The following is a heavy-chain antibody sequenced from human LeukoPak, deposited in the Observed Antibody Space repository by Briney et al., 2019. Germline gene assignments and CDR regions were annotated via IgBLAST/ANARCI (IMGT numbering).Heavy chain of an antibody. V-gene: IGHV4-59*12. D-gene: IGHD4-17*01. CDR1: GGSISSYY. Sequence: SETLSLTCTVAGGSISSYYWSWIRQPPGKGPEWIGDIYYSGSTNYNPSLKSRVTISVDTSKNQFSLKLSSVTAADTAVYYCARFYGDYRGAYYYYGMDVWGQGTTVTVSS. J-gene: IGHJ6*02. CDR3: ARFYGDYRGAYYYYGMDV. CDR2: IYYSGST.